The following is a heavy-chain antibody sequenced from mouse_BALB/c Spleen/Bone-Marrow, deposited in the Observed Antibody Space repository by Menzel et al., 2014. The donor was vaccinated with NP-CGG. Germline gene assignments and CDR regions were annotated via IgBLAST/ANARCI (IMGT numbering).Heavy chain of an antibody. Sequence: EVMLVESGGGLVQPGGSRKLSCAASGFTFSDYGMAWVRQAPGKGPEWVAFISNLAYSIYYADTVTGRFTISRENAKNTLYLEISSLRSEDSAMYYCARAGYDGHPWYFDVWGAGTTVTVSS. J-gene: IGHJ1*01. CDR3: ARAGYDGHPWYFDV. V-gene: IGHV5-15*02. D-gene: IGHD2-3*01. CDR2: ISNLAYSI. CDR1: GFTFSDYG.